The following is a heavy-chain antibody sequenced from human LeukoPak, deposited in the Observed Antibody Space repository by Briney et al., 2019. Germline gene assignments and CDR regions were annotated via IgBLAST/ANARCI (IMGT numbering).Heavy chain of an antibody. D-gene: IGHD1-26*01. Sequence: KSGGSLRLSCAASEFTFSSYSMNWVRQAPGKGLEWVSSISSSSSYIYYADSVKGRFTISGDNAKNSLYLQMNSLRAEDTAAYYCARDAREFDYWGQGTLVTVSS. J-gene: IGHJ4*02. CDR1: EFTFSSYS. CDR3: ARDAREFDY. CDR2: ISSSSSYI. V-gene: IGHV3-21*01.